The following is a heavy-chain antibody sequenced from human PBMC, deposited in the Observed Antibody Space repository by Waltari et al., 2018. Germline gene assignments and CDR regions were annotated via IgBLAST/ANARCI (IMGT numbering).Heavy chain of an antibody. D-gene: IGHD3-22*01. Sequence: GLVQPGRSLRLSCAASGFTFGEYAMHWVRHAPGKGLEWVSGISWNRGSVGYADSVKGQFTISRDSAKNSLYLQMNSLRAEDTALYYCASVPGYDISGYYPFDYWGQGTLVTVSS. J-gene: IGHJ4*02. CDR1: GFTFGEYA. CDR2: ISWNRGSV. V-gene: IGHV3-9*01. CDR3: ASVPGYDISGYYPFDY.